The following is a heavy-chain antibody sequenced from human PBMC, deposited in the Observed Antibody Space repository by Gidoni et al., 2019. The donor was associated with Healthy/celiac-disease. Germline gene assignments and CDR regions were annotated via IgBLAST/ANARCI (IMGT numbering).Heavy chain of an antibody. J-gene: IGHJ4*02. V-gene: IGHV3-48*01. CDR3: AISLDYGDYVFDY. CDR1: GFTFSSYS. D-gene: IGHD4-17*01. CDR2: ISSSSSTI. Sequence: EVQLVESGGGLVQPGGSLRLSCAASGFTFSSYSMNWVRQAPGKGLEWVAYISSSSSTIYYADSVKGRFTISRDNAKNSLYLQMNSLRAEDTAVYYCAISLDYGDYVFDYWGQGTLVTVSS.